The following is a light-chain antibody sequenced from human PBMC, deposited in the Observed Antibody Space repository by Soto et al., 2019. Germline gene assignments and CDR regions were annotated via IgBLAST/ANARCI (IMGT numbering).Light chain of an antibody. Sequence: QSLLTQPPSASGTPGQRVTISCSGSDSNIGSNTVNWYQQVPGTAPKLLIYSNSQRPSGVPDRFSGSKSGTSASLAISGLQSEDEGDYYCAAWDDSLNGRAVFGGGTKVTVL. J-gene: IGLJ3*02. V-gene: IGLV1-44*01. CDR2: SNS. CDR1: DSNIGSNT. CDR3: AAWDDSLNGRAV.